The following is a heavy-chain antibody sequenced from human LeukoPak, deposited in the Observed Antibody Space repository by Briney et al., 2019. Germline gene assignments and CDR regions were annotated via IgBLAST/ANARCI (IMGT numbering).Heavy chain of an antibody. Sequence: GGSLRLSCAASGFTFSTYGMHWVRQAPCKGLEWVAVIYYDGSNKNYENSVKDRFTISRDNSKNTLYLQMNSLRAEDTAVYYCARDSIPSASGSYYFDNWGQGTLVTVSS. CDR3: ARDSIPSASGSYYFDN. CDR2: IYYDGSNK. CDR1: GFTFSTYG. J-gene: IGHJ4*02. D-gene: IGHD3-10*01. V-gene: IGHV3-33*08.